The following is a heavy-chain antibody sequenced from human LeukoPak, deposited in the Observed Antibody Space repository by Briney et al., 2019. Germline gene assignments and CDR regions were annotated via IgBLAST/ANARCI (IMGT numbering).Heavy chain of an antibody. CDR2: ISSDGGNK. V-gene: IGHV3-30*18. J-gene: IGHJ4*02. Sequence: GGSLRLSCAASGFTFSSYGMHWVRQAAGKGLEWVAFISSDGGNKNYADSVKGRLTISRDNSKNTLYLQMNSLRDEDTAVYYCAKDYYYGSGSYQFPGYWGQGTLVTVPS. CDR1: GFTFSSYG. CDR3: AKDYYYGSGSYQFPGY. D-gene: IGHD3-10*01.